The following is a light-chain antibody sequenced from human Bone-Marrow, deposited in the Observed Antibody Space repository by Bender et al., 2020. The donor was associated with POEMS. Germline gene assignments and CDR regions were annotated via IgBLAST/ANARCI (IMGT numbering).Light chain of an antibody. Sequence: SYDLTQPPSVSVSPGQTASITCTGDKLGDKYACWYQQKPGQTPVLVIYQDDQRPSGIPERFSGSNSGNTATLTIRGTQALDEADYFCQTWDRSTAVFGTGTKVTVL. CDR2: QDD. V-gene: IGLV3-1*01. CDR1: KLGDKY. J-gene: IGLJ1*01. CDR3: QTWDRSTAV.